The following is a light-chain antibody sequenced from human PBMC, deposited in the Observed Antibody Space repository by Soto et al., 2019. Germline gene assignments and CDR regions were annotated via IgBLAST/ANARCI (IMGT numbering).Light chain of an antibody. Sequence: DFQMTQSPSTLSASVGDRVTITCRASQSISSWLAWYQQTAGKAPKLLIYDASSLESGVPSRFTGSASGTEFTLTISSLQPDDFATYYCQQYNSFPYTFGQGTKLEIK. CDR2: DAS. CDR3: QQYNSFPYT. CDR1: QSISSW. V-gene: IGKV1-5*01. J-gene: IGKJ2*01.